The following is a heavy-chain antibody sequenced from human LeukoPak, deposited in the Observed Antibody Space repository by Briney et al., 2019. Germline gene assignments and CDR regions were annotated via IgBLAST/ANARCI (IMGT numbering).Heavy chain of an antibody. J-gene: IGHJ5*02. CDR1: GFTFSSYA. CDR2: ISYDGNNK. V-gene: IGHV3-30-3*01. Sequence: GGSLRLSCAASGFTFSSYAMHWVRQAPGKGLEWVAVISYDGNNKYYTDSVKGRFTISRDNSKNTLYLQMNSLRPEDTAVYHCGRGGGSSTRGWFDPWGQGTLVTVSS. D-gene: IGHD6-13*01. CDR3: GRGGGSSTRGWFDP.